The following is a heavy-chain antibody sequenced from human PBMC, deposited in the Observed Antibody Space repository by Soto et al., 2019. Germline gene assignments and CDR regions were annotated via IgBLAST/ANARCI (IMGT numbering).Heavy chain of an antibody. J-gene: IGHJ6*03. D-gene: IGHD3-10*01. Sequence: GGSLRLSCAASGFTFSDYYMSWIRQAPGKGLEWVSYISSSGSTIYYADSVKGRFTISRDNAKNSLYLQMNSLRAEDTAVYYCASGYGSGRSYYYYMDVWGKGTTVTVSS. CDR1: GFTFSDYY. CDR3: ASGYGSGRSYYYYMDV. CDR2: ISSSGSTI. V-gene: IGHV3-11*01.